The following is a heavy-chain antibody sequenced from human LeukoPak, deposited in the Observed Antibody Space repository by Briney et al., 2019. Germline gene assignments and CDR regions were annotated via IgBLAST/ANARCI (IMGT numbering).Heavy chain of an antibody. V-gene: IGHV3-30-3*01. Sequence: PGGSLRLSCAASGFTFSSYAMHWVRQAPGKGLEWVAVISYDGSNKYYADSVKGRFTISRDKSKNTLYLQMNSLRAEDTAVYYCARDPLYYDSSQLLYWGQGTLVTVSS. J-gene: IGHJ4*02. CDR1: GFTFSSYA. CDR3: ARDPLYYDSSQLLY. D-gene: IGHD3-22*01. CDR2: ISYDGSNK.